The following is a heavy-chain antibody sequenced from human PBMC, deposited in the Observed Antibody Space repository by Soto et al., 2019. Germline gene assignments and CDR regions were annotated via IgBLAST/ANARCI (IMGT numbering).Heavy chain of an antibody. CDR2: ISGGGDAT. J-gene: IGHJ4*02. V-gene: IGHV3-23*01. CDR1: GFTFGNYA. D-gene: IGHD1-20*01. Sequence: EVQLLESGGGLVQPGGSLRLSCAASGFTFGNYAFSWVRQAPGKGLEWVSVISGGGDATYYPDSVTGRFTTSIDHSKNTVYLHMNSLRAEDTAVYFCAKKSLRSITLPALYYFDYWGQGTLVTVSS. CDR3: AKKSLRSITLPALYYFDY.